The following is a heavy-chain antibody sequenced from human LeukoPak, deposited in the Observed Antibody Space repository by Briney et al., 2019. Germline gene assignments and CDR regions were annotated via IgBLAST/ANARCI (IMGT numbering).Heavy chain of an antibody. D-gene: IGHD2-2*02. J-gene: IGHJ4*02. CDR1: GFTFSSYA. CDR2: IKQDGSEK. Sequence: GGSLRLSCAASGFTFSSYAMSWVRQAPGKGLEWVANIKQDGSEKYYVDSVKGRFTISRDNAKNSLYLQMNSLRAEDTAVYYCARLIVVPAAIGGFDYWGQGTLVTVSS. CDR3: ARLIVVPAAIGGFDY. V-gene: IGHV3-7*01.